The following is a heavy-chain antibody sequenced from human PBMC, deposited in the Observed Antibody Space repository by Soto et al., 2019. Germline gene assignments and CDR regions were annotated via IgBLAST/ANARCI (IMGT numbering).Heavy chain of an antibody. V-gene: IGHV3-33*01. CDR3: ARDSCSSTSCYDP. J-gene: IGHJ5*02. CDR2: IWYDGSNK. CDR1: GFTFSSYG. D-gene: IGHD2-2*01. Sequence: GGSLRLCCAASGFTFSSYGMHWVRQAPGKGLEWVAVIWYDGSNKYYAESVKGRFTISRDNSKNTLYLQMNSLRAEDTAVYYCARDSCSSTSCYDPCGQGTLVTVSS.